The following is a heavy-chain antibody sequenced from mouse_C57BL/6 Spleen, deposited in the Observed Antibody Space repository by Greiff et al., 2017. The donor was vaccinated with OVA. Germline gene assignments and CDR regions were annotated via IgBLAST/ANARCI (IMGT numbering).Heavy chain of an antibody. J-gene: IGHJ3*01. Sequence: VQLKQPGAELVRPGTSVKLSCKASGYTFTSYWMHWVKQRPGQGLEWIGVIDPSDSYTNYNQKFKGKATLTVDTSSSTAYMQLSSLTSEDSAVYYCARGEGSPFAYWGQGTLVTVSA. V-gene: IGHV1-59*01. CDR3: ARGEGSPFAY. CDR2: IDPSDSYT. CDR1: GYTFTSYW.